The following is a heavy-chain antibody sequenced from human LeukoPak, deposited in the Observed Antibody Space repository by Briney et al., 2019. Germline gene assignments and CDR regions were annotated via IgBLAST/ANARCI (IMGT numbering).Heavy chain of an antibody. CDR3: ARNMSTEGWFDS. D-gene: IGHD5/OR15-5a*01. Sequence: SETLSLTCVVSDYSITSGDYWAWIRQPPGKGLEWIGSIYNSVSTSYNPSLKSRVTMSVDPSKNQFSLNLRSVTAADTAVYFCARNMSTEGWFDSWGRGALVTVSS. V-gene: IGHV4-38-2*01. CDR1: DYSITSGDY. J-gene: IGHJ5*01. CDR2: IYNSVST.